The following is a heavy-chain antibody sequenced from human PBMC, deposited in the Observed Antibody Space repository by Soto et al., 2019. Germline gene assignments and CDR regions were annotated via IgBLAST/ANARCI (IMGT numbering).Heavy chain of an antibody. CDR3: VSDRGYGHASVPYS. CDR1: GFAFSSYG. J-gene: IGHJ4*02. Sequence: QAPLVESGGGVVQPGRSLRLSCAASGFAFSSYGMHWVRQAPGTGLEWVAVISYDGSLQHYADSVKGRFTISGDNSKNMVLLQMSSLRAEDTAVYYCVSDRGYGHASVPYSWGQGTLVSVSS. V-gene: IGHV3-30*03. CDR2: ISYDGSLQ. D-gene: IGHD5-18*01.